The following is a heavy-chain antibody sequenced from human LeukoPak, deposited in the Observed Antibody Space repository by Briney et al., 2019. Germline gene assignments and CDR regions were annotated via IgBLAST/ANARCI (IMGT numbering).Heavy chain of an antibody. Sequence: SETLSLTCTVSGGSISSYYWNWIRQPPGKGLGWIGTISYSGSTYYNPSLQSRVTISVDTSKNQFSLKLSSVTAADTAVYYCARGSRRLADFHYWGQGTLVTVSS. J-gene: IGHJ4*02. CDR1: GGSISSYY. CDR3: ARGSRRLADFHY. D-gene: IGHD1-26*01. V-gene: IGHV4-39*01. CDR2: ISYSGST.